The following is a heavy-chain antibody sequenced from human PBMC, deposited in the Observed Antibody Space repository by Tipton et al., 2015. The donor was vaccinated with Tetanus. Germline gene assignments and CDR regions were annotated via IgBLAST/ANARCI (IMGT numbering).Heavy chain of an antibody. D-gene: IGHD3-22*01. CDR1: GGSISSSSYY. V-gene: IGHV4-61*05. J-gene: IGHJ5*02. Sequence: TLSLTCTVSGGSISSSSYYWGWIRQPPGKGLEWIGYIYYSGSTNYNPSLKSRVTISVDTSKNQFSLKLSSVTAADTAVYYCARRPYDSSGYYDNWFDPWGQGTLVTVSS. CDR3: ARRPYDSSGYYDNWFDP. CDR2: IYYSGST.